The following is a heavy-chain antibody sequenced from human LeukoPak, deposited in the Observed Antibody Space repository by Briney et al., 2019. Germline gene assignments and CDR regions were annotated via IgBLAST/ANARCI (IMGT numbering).Heavy chain of an antibody. Sequence: ASVKVSCKASGYTFTGYYMHWVRQAPGQGLEWMGWINPNSGGTNYAQKFQGRVTMTRDTSISTAYMKLSRLRSDDTAVYYCARDNDYYDSSGYYYYPDYWGQGTLVTVSS. D-gene: IGHD3-22*01. V-gene: IGHV1-2*02. J-gene: IGHJ4*02. CDR2: INPNSGGT. CDR1: GYTFTGYY. CDR3: ARDNDYYDSSGYYYYPDY.